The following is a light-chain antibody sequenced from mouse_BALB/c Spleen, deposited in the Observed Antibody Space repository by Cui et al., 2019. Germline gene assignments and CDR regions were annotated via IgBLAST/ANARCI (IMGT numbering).Light chain of an antibody. J-gene: IGKJ2*01. CDR3: HQYHRSRDT. CDR1: SSVSSNY. V-gene: IGKV4-74*01. CDR2: STS. Sequence: QIVLTQSPAIMSASLGERVTMTCTASSSVSSNYLHWYQQKPGSSPKLWIYSTSNLASGVPARFSGSGSGTSYSLTISNMEAEDAATYYCHQYHRSRDTFGGGTKLEIK.